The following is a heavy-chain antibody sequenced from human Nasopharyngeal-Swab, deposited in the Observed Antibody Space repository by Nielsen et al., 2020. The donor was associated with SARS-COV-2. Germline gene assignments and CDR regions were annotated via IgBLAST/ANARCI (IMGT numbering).Heavy chain of an antibody. V-gene: IGHV1-46*01. J-gene: IGHJ3*02. Sequence: ASVKVSCKASGYTFTSYYMHWVRQAPGQGLEWMGIINPSGGSTSYAQKFQGRVTMTRDTSTSTVYMELSSLRSEDTAVYYCARGRITGTTLWFPKANDAFDIWGQGTMVTVSS. CDR2: INPSGGST. CDR1: GYTFTSYY. CDR3: ARGRITGTTLWFPKANDAFDI. D-gene: IGHD1-7*01.